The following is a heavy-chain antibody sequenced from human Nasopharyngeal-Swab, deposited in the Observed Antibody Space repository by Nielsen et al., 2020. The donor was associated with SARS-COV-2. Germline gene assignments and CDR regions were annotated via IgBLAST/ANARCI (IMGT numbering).Heavy chain of an antibody. CDR2: IYSSGST. J-gene: IGHJ5*02. Sequence: WIRQPPGKGLEWIGYIYSSGSTNYNPSLKSRVTISVDTSKNQFSLKLNSVTAADTAVYYCARQRYFGAWGQGTLVTVSS. D-gene: IGHD3-9*01. CDR3: ARQRYFGA. V-gene: IGHV4-59*08.